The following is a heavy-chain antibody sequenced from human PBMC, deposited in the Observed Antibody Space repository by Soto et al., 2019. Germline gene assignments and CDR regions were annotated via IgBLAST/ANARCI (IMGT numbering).Heavy chain of an antibody. Sequence: TQSLTGTVSGGSISSGDYYWIWIRQPPGKGLEWIGYIYYSGSTYYNPSLKSRVTISVDTSKNQFSLKLSSVTAADTAVYYCALRVEDSGYDLDYWGQGTLVTVSS. CDR3: ALRVEDSGYDLDY. J-gene: IGHJ4*02. CDR1: GGSISSGDYY. CDR2: IYYSGST. V-gene: IGHV4-30-4*01. D-gene: IGHD5-12*01.